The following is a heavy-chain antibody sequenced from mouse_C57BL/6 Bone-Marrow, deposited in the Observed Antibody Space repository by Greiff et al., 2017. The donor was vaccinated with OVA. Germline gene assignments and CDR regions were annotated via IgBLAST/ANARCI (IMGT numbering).Heavy chain of an antibody. V-gene: IGHV3-1*01. CDR3: AREGYYYGSSYGKYFDV. Sequence: EVKLMESGPGMVKPSQSLPLTCTVTGYSITSGYDWHWIRHFPGNKLEWMGYISYSGSTNYNPSLKSRISITHDTSKNHFFLKLNSVTTEDTATYYCAREGYYYGSSYGKYFDVWGTGTTVTVSS. J-gene: IGHJ1*03. D-gene: IGHD1-1*01. CDR2: ISYSGST. CDR1: GYSITSGYD.